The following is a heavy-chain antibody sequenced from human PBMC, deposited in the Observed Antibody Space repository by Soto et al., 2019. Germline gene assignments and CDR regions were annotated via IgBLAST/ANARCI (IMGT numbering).Heavy chain of an antibody. D-gene: IGHD3-10*01. Sequence: QVQLVQSGAEVKKPGASVKVSCKASGYTFTSYDINWVRQATGQGLEWMGWMNPNSGNRGYAQKFQGRVTMTRDTSISTAYMELGSLRSEDTAVYYGARVNGHGSGSHSDYWGQGTLVTVSS. CDR2: MNPNSGNR. CDR3: ARVNGHGSGSHSDY. J-gene: IGHJ4*02. V-gene: IGHV1-8*01. CDR1: GYTFTSYD.